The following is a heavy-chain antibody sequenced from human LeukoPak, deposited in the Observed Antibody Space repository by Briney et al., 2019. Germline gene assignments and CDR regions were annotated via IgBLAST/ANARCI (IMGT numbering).Heavy chain of an antibody. Sequence: ASVKVSCKASGYTLTSYGINWMRQAPGQGPEWMGWISTQSGNTDYAQRVQGRLTLTTDGSTNTAYMELRSLRSDDTAVYYWARGAYGDKWGQGTMVTVSS. CDR2: ISTQSGNT. CDR1: GYTLTSYG. CDR3: ARGAYGDK. V-gene: IGHV1-18*01. J-gene: IGHJ4*02. D-gene: IGHD4-17*01.